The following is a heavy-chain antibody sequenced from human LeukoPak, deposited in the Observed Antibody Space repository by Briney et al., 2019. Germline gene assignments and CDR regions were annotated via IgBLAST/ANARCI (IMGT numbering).Heavy chain of an antibody. D-gene: IGHD5-18*01. CDR2: IKEDGSDK. V-gene: IGHV3-7*03. J-gene: IGHJ6*02. CDR3: AKDPHMVTVPGGYYYYGMDV. CDR1: GFTFSTYW. Sequence: GGSLRLSCAASGFTFSTYWMTWVRQAPGKGLEWVANIKEDGSDKYYVDSVKGRFTISRDNAKNSLYLQMNSLRAEDTAVYYCAKDPHMVTVPGGYYYYGMDVWGQGTTVTVSS.